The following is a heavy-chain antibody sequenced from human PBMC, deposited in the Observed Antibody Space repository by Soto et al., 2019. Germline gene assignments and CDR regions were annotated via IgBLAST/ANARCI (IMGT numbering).Heavy chain of an antibody. J-gene: IGHJ5*02. D-gene: IGHD3-16*02. CDR1: GGTFSSYA. V-gene: IGHV1-69*13. CDR3: AGTPYSTFGGVIDSPNWFDP. CDR2: IIPIFGTA. Sequence: ASVKASCKASGGTFSSYAISWVRQAPEQGLEWMGGIIPIFGTANYAQKFQGRVTITADESTSTAYMELSSLRSEDTAVYYCAGTPYSTFGGVIDSPNWFDPWGQGTQVTVSS.